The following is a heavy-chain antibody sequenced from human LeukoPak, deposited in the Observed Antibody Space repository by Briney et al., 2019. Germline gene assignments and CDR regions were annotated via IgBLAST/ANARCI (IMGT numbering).Heavy chain of an antibody. CDR3: ARHGANYYDSSGYAPHFDY. D-gene: IGHD3-22*01. CDR1: GGSISSYY. V-gene: IGHV4-59*08. Sequence: SETLSLTCTVSGGSISSYYWSWIRHPPGKGLEWIGYIYYSGSTNYNPSLKSRVTISVDTSKNQFSLKLSFVTAADTAVYYCARHGANYYDSSGYAPHFDYWGQGTLVTVSS. J-gene: IGHJ4*02. CDR2: IYYSGST.